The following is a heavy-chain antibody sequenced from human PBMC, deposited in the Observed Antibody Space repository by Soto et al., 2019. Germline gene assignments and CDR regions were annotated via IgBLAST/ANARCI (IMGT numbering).Heavy chain of an antibody. Sequence: QVQLVESGGGVIQPGRSLRLSCAASGFTFSSYAMHWVRQAPGKGLEWGAVISYDGINKYYVDSVKGRFTISRDNSQNTQQRKLNQLRAEVTTVYCCAKRRTSGRDTEASNIRGQGSIITVSS. CDR3: AKRRTSGRDTEASNI. CDR2: ISYDGINK. V-gene: IGHV3-30*18. D-gene: IGHD1-1*01. CDR1: GFTFSSYA. J-gene: IGHJ3*02.